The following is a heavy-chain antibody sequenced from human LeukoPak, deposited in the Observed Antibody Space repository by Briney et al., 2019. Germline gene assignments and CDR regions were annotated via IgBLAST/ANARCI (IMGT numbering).Heavy chain of an antibody. CDR1: GFTYSSYA. D-gene: IGHD2-2*02. J-gene: IGHJ4*02. V-gene: IGHV3-23*01. CDR3: AKAGIVVVPAAISVYYFDY. Sequence: PGGSLRLSCAASGFTYSSYAMSWVRQAPGKGLGWVSAISGSGGSTYYADSVKGRFTISRDNSKNTLYLQMNSLRAEDTAVYYCAKAGIVVVPAAISVYYFDYWGQGTLVTVSS. CDR2: ISGSGGST.